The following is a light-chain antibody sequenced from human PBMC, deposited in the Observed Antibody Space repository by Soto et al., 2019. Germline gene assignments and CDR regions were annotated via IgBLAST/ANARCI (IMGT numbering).Light chain of an antibody. CDR1: QSFNSIY. J-gene: IGKJ1*01. V-gene: IGKV3D-15*01. CDR3: QQYNNWPRT. Sequence: EIVLTQSPGTLSLSPGERATLSCRASQSFNSIYLAWYQQKPGQAPRLLIYGASSRATGIPDRFSGSGSGTEFTLTINSLQSEDFAVYYCQQYNNWPRTFGQGTKGDIK. CDR2: GAS.